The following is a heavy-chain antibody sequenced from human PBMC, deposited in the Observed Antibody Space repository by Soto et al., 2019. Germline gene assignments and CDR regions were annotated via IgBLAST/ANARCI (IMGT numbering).Heavy chain of an antibody. CDR3: GSIAAAEGFDP. Sequence: GGSLRLSCAASGFDVSYNYMSWVRQAPGKGLEWLSIIHPDGATYYAGSVKGRFTISRDNSKNTVHLQMNDLRGDDTAVYYCGSIAAAEGFDPWGQGTLVTVSS. J-gene: IGHJ5*02. CDR1: GFDVSYNY. V-gene: IGHV3-53*01. D-gene: IGHD6-25*01. CDR2: IHPDGAT.